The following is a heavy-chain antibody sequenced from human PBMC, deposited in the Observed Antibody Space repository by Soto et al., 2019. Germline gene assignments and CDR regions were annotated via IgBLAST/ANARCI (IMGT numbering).Heavy chain of an antibody. CDR3: TTGLSNGYYNFDY. CDR1: GFTFSDTY. CDR2: MKRKADGGTT. V-gene: IGHV3-15*01. J-gene: IGHJ4*02. Sequence: EVQLVESGGDLVKPGGSLSLSCATSGFTFSDTYLSWVRQAPGKGLEWVGRMKRKADGGTTDYAAPVKDRFIISRDDSKNTLYLQMNSLKTEDTAVYYCTTGLSNGYYNFDYWGQGTLVTVSS. D-gene: IGHD3-22*01.